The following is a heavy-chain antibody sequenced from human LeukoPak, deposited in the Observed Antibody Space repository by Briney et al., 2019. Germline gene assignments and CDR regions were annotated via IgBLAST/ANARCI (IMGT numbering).Heavy chain of an antibody. D-gene: IGHD3-9*01. J-gene: IGHJ4*02. V-gene: IGHV3-23*01. CDR2: ISGVGGNT. Sequence: GGSLRLSCAASGFTFSSYAMSWVRQAPGKGLEWISAISGVGGNTYYADSVKGRFTISSDISKNTLYLQMNSLRVEDSAVYYCARNYDILTGYFGYWGQGTLVTVSS. CDR3: ARNYDILTGYFGY. CDR1: GFTFSSYA.